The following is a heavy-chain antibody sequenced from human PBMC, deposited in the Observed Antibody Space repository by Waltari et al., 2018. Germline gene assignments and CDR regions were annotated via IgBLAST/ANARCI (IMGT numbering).Heavy chain of an antibody. D-gene: IGHD3-3*01. Sequence: QVQLVQSGAEVKKPGASVKVSCKASGYTFTSYAMHWVRQAPGQRLGWMGWINAGNGNTKYSKKFQGRVTITRDPSAGTAYMELSSLRSEDTAVYYCAREGRSYYDFWSGSHNWFDPWGQGTLVTVSS. CDR1: GYTFTSYA. CDR3: AREGRSYYDFWSGSHNWFDP. V-gene: IGHV1-3*01. J-gene: IGHJ5*02. CDR2: INAGNGNT.